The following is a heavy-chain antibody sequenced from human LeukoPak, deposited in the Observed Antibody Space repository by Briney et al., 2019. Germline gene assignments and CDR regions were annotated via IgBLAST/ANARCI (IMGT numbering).Heavy chain of an antibody. CDR1: GCTFSTYA. CDR2: ISHGGDSA. J-gene: IGHJ4*02. CDR3: AKGRSGWYEGLDY. Sequence: PGGSLRLSCTASGCTFSTYAMTWVRQAPGKGLEWVSVISHGGDSAWYADSVKGRFTISRDNSKSTLFLQMNSLRADDTAIYYCAKGRSGWYEGLDYWGQGILVTVSS. D-gene: IGHD6-19*01. V-gene: IGHV3-23*01.